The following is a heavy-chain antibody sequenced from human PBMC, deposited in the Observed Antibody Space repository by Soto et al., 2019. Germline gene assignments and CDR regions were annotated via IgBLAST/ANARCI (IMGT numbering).Heavy chain of an antibody. CDR1: GGSISSYY. V-gene: IGHV4-59*08. CDR2: IYYSGST. CDR3: ARRYGWAFDI. D-gene: IGHD3-16*01. Sequence: SETLSLTCTVSGGSISSYYWSWIRQPPGKGLEWIGYIYYSGSTNYNPSLKSRVTISVDTSKNQFSLKLSSETAADTAVYYCARRYGWAFDIWGQGTMVTVSS. J-gene: IGHJ3*02.